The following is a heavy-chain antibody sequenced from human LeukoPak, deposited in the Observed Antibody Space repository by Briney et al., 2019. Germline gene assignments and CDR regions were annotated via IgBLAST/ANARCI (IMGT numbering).Heavy chain of an antibody. CDR1: GFPFSSYA. D-gene: IGHD3-16*01. Sequence: GGSLRLSCAASGFPFSSYAMSWVRQAPGKGLEWVANIKQDGSEKYYVDSVKGRFTISRDNAKNSLYLQMNSLRAEDTAVYYCARDRDYGDFDIWGQGTMVTVSS. CDR3: ARDRDYGDFDI. J-gene: IGHJ3*02. V-gene: IGHV3-7*01. CDR2: IKQDGSEK.